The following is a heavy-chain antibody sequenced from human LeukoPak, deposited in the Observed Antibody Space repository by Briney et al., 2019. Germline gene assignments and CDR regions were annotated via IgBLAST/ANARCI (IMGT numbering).Heavy chain of an antibody. J-gene: IGHJ6*02. D-gene: IGHD4/OR15-4a*01. V-gene: IGHV4-38-2*02. Sequence: SETLSLTCSVSGYSISSDSYWGWIRQPPGKGLEWIGSIHHSGSTFYNPSLKSRVTISVDTSKNQFSLKLSSVTAADTAVYYCAREDPRTKVPEGMDVWGQGTTVTVSS. CDR2: IHHSGST. CDR3: AREDPRTKVPEGMDV. CDR1: GYSISSDSY.